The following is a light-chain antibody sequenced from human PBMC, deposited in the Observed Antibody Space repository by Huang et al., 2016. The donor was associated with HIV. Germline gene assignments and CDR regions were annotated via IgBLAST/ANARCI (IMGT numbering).Light chain of an antibody. CDR1: QRVTSN. Sequence: EIVMTQSPATLSVSPGERATLSCRASQRVTSNLAWYQQKPGQAPRLLIYGASTRATGIPARFSGSGSGTEFTLTISSLQFEDFAVYYCQQYNNWPPWTFGQGTKVEIK. J-gene: IGKJ1*01. CDR2: GAS. V-gene: IGKV3-15*01. CDR3: QQYNNWPPWT.